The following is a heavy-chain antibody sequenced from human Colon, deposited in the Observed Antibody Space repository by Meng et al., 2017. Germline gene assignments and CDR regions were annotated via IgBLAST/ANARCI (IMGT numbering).Heavy chain of an antibody. D-gene: IGHD5-18*01. CDR2: TKYRSKWYN. Sequence: QVQLQQSGPGLVKPSQTLSLTCVISGDSVSSNTAAWNWIRQSPSRGLEWLGRTKYRSKWYNEYAVSVKSRMTFNADTSKNQVSLQVNSVTPEDTAVYYCARDHGYSYGLPLDYWGQGILVTASS. J-gene: IGHJ4*02. CDR1: GDSVSSNTAA. V-gene: IGHV6-1*01. CDR3: ARDHGYSYGLPLDY.